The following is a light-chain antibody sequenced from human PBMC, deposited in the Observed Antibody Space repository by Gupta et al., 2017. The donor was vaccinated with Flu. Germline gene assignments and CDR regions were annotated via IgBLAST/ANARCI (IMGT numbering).Light chain of an antibody. Sequence: DIQMTQSPSTLSASVGDRVTITCRASQIISPWLAWYQQKPGKAPRLLIYMASSLESGVPSRFSGSGSGTEFTLTISSLQPDDFATYYCQQYNSYPGFTFGHGTKVDIK. CDR1: QIISPW. CDR3: QQYNSYPGFT. CDR2: MAS. J-gene: IGKJ3*01. V-gene: IGKV1-5*03.